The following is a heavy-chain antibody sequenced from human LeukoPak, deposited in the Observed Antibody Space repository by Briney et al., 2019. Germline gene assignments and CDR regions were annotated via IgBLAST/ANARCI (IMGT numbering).Heavy chain of an antibody. V-gene: IGHV1-69*05. J-gene: IGHJ4*02. Sequence: GSSVKVSCKASGGTFSSYAISWVRQAPGQGLEWMGGIIPIFGTANYAQKLQGRVTMTTDTSTSTAYMELRSLRSDDTAVYYCARGPSHEYWGQGTLVTVSS. CDR1: GGTFSSYA. CDR2: IIPIFGTA. CDR3: ARGPSHEY.